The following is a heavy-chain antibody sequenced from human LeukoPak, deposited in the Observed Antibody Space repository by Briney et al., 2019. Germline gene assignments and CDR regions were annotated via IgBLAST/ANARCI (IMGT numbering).Heavy chain of an antibody. D-gene: IGHD6-13*01. CDR3: ARGSSSSSGGMDV. CDR1: GGSISSGGYY. CDR2: IYYSGST. J-gene: IGHJ6*02. V-gene: IGHV4-31*03. Sequence: SQTLSLTCTVSGGSISSGGYYWSWIRQHPGKGLEWIGYIYYSGSTYYNPSLKSRVTISVDTSKNQFSLKLSSVTAADTAVYYCARGSSSSSGGMDVWGQGTTVTVSS.